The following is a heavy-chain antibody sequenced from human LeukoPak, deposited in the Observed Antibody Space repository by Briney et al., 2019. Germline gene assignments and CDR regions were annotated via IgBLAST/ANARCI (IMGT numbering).Heavy chain of an antibody. CDR2: IIPIFGTA. Sequence: ASVKVSCKASGGTFSSYAISWVRQAPGQGLEWMGGIIPIFGTANYAQKFQGRVTITTDESTSTAYMELSSLRSEDTAVYYCARDRNEGIAARRLMFTDAFDIWGQGTMVTVSS. CDR3: ARDRNEGIAARRLMFTDAFDI. V-gene: IGHV1-69*05. J-gene: IGHJ3*02. CDR1: GGTFSSYA. D-gene: IGHD6-6*01.